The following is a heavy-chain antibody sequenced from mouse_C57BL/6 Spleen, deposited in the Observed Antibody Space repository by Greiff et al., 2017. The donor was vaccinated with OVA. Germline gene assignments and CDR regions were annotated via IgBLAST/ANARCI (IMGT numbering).Heavy chain of an antibody. Sequence: EVKLVESGPGMVKPSQSLSLTCTVTGYSITSGYDWHWIRHFPGNKLEWMGYISYSGSTNYNPSLKSRISITHDTSKNHFFLKLNSVTTEDTATYYCARAGFITTVVADWYFDVWGTGTTVTVSS. J-gene: IGHJ1*03. CDR1: GYSITSGYD. V-gene: IGHV3-1*01. CDR2: ISYSGST. D-gene: IGHD1-1*01. CDR3: ARAGFITTVVADWYFDV.